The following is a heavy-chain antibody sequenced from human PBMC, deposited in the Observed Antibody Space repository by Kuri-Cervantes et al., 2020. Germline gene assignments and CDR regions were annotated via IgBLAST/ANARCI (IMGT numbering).Heavy chain of an antibody. D-gene: IGHD3-22*01. J-gene: IGHJ4*02. Sequence: SETLSLTCTVSGGSVSSGSYYWGWIRQPPGKGLEWIGSIYYSGSTYYNPSLKSRVTISVDTSKNQFSLKLSSVTAADTAVYYCARQGDSSGYQYYFDYWGQGTLVTVSS. V-gene: IGHV4-39*01. CDR1: GGSVSSGSYY. CDR3: ARQGDSSGYQYYFDY. CDR2: IYYSGST.